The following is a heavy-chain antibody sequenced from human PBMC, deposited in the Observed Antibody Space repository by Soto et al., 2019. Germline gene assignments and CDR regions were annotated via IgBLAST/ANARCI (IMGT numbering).Heavy chain of an antibody. Sequence: EVQLVESGGGFVKPGGSLRLSCAASGFTFSSYSMNWVRQAPGKGLEWVSYISGSSNTIYYADSVKGRFTISRDNAKNSLYLQMNSLRAEDTAVYFCARCSGGTCYSHAFDIWGQGTMVTVSS. V-gene: IGHV3-48*01. CDR3: ARCSGGTCYSHAFDI. CDR2: ISGSSNTI. D-gene: IGHD2-15*01. J-gene: IGHJ3*02. CDR1: GFTFSSYS.